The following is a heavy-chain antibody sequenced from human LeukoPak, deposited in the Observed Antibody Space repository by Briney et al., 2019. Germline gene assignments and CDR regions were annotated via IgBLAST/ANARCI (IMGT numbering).Heavy chain of an antibody. V-gene: IGHV3-30*02. J-gene: IGHJ4*02. D-gene: IGHD3-3*01. CDR1: GFTFSSYG. Sequence: GGSLRLSCAASGFTFSSYGMHWVRQAPGKGLEWVAFIRYDGSNKYYADSVEGRFTISRDNSKNTLYLQMNSLRAEDTAVYYCARASTIFGVVIPHFDYWGQGTLVTVSS. CDR3: ARASTIFGVVIPHFDY. CDR2: IRYDGSNK.